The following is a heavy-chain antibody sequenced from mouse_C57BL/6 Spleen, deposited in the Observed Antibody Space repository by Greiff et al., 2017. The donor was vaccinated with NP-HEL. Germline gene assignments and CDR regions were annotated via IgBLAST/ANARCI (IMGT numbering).Heavy chain of an antibody. CDR1: GYTFTSYW. D-gene: IGHD1-1*01. V-gene: IGHV1-59*01. Sequence: QVQLQQPGAELVRPGTSVKLSCKASGYTFTSYWMHWVKQRPGQGLEWIGVIDPSDSYTNYNQKFKGKATLTVDTSSSTAYMQLSSLTSEDSAVYYCARDYYGSSSLDYWGQGTTLTVSS. CDR3: ARDYYGSSSLDY. J-gene: IGHJ2*01. CDR2: IDPSDSYT.